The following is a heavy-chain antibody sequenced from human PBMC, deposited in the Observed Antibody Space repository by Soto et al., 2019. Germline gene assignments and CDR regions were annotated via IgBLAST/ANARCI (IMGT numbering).Heavy chain of an antibody. J-gene: IGHJ4*02. Sequence: QEQLVQSGAEVKKPGASVKVSCKASEYTFTSYDINWVRQATGQGLEWMGWMSPNSGDTGYARKFQGRVTMTRDTSISTDYMELRSLRSEDTAVYYCASGPPNWGFDYWGQGTLVTVSS. CDR3: ASGPPNWGFDY. CDR1: EYTFTSYD. CDR2: MSPNSGDT. V-gene: IGHV1-8*01. D-gene: IGHD7-27*01.